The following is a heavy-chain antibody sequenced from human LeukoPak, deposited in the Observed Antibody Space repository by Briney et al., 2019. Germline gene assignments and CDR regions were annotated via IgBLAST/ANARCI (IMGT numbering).Heavy chain of an antibody. J-gene: IGHJ4*02. Sequence: GGSLRLSCAASGFTFSNAWMSWVRQAPGKGLEWVANLNQDGSEKNYVDSVRGRFTISRDNAKNSLYLQMNSLRAEDTAVYYCARVAGPIDYWGQGTLVTVSS. D-gene: IGHD3-10*01. V-gene: IGHV3-7*03. CDR1: GFTFSNAW. CDR2: LNQDGSEK. CDR3: ARVAGPIDY.